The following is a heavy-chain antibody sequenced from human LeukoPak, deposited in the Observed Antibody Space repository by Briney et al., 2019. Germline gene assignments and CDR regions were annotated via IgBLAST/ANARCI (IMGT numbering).Heavy chain of an antibody. CDR3: ARGRRYYDSSGYTNFDY. Sequence: PSETLSLTCAVYGGSFSGYYWSWIRQPPGKGLEWFGEINHSGSTNYNPSLKSRVTISVDTSKNQFSLKLSSVTAADTAVYYCARGRRYYDSSGYTNFDYWGQGTLVTVSS. J-gene: IGHJ4*02. V-gene: IGHV4-34*01. CDR1: GGSFSGYY. D-gene: IGHD3-22*01. CDR2: INHSGST.